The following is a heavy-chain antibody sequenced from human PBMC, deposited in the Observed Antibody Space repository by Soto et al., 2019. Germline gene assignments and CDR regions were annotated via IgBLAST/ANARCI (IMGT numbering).Heavy chain of an antibody. D-gene: IGHD3-16*02. Sequence: SETLSLTCTVSGGSISSSTYYWGWIRQPPGKGLEWIGTIHYSGNTIYNPSLKSRVTIYIDTSRKQFSLKLNSVTAADTAVYYCAGQGLRYYYYGMDVWGQGTTVTVSS. CDR1: GGSISSSTYY. CDR2: IHYSGNT. V-gene: IGHV4-39*01. J-gene: IGHJ6*02. CDR3: AGQGLRYYYYGMDV.